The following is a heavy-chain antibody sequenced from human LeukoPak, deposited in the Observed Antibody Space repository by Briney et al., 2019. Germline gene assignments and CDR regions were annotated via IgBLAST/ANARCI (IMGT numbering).Heavy chain of an antibody. CDR1: GFTFSSYW. CDR3: ARDVTALDS. CDR2: INQGGSEK. Sequence: QPGGSLRLSCAAPGFTFSSYWMSWVRQAPEKGLEWVANINQGGSEKYYVDSVRGRFTISRDNAKNSLYLQMNSLRADDTAVYYCARDVTALDSWGQGTLVTVSS. D-gene: IGHD2-2*01. V-gene: IGHV3-7*01. J-gene: IGHJ4*02.